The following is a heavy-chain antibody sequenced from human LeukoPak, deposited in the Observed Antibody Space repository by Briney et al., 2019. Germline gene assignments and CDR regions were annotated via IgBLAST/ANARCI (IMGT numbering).Heavy chain of an antibody. CDR1: GFTFRVYT. Sequence: GGSLRLSCAASGFTFRVYTMNWVRQAPGKGLEWVSSISSGSTYIYYADSMRGRFTISRDNAKNSLYLQMNSLRAEDTAVYYCARVTGQQRGWFDPWSQGTLVTVSS. V-gene: IGHV3-21*01. J-gene: IGHJ5*02. CDR2: ISSGSTYI. D-gene: IGHD6-13*01. CDR3: ARVTGQQRGWFDP.